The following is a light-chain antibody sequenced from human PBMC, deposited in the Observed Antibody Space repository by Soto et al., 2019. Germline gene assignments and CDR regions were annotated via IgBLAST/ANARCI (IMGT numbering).Light chain of an antibody. J-gene: IGKJ5*01. Sequence: EIVLTQSPATLSLSPGESATLSCRASRSVSNYLAWYQQKPGQAPRLIIYDASSRHTEIPARFSGSGSGTEFTLTISSLQPEDFALYYCQQRSNWPITFGQGTRLEIK. CDR1: RSVSNY. CDR2: DAS. CDR3: QQRSNWPIT. V-gene: IGKV3-11*01.